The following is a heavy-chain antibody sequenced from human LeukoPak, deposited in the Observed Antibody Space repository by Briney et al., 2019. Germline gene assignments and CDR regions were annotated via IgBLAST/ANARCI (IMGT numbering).Heavy chain of an antibody. J-gene: IGHJ3*02. CDR2: IYYSGST. CDR1: GGSISSYY. D-gene: IGHD3-3*01. Sequence: RTSETLSLTCTVSGGSISSYYWSWIRQPPGKGLEWIGYIYYSGSTNYNPSLKSRVTISVDTSKNQFPLKLSSVTAADTAVYYCARATALWSGYLDAFDIWGQGTMVTVSS. V-gene: IGHV4-59*01. CDR3: ARATALWSGYLDAFDI.